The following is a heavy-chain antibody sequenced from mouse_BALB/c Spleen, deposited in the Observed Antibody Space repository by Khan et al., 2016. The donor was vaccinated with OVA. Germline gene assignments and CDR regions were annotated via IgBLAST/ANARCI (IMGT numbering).Heavy chain of an antibody. CDR1: GFAFSSYD. D-gene: IGHD2-10*01. CDR2: ISGTGIYT. J-gene: IGHJ3*01. Sequence: EVELVESGGGLVKPGGSLKLSCALSGFAFSSYDMSWVRQTPEKRLEWVATISGTGIYTYYPDSVKGRFTIYSDNARNTLYLQMSSLRSDDTALYYCARPSYYGNPWFTYWGQGTLVTVSA. CDR3: ARPSYYGNPWFTY. V-gene: IGHV5-9*02.